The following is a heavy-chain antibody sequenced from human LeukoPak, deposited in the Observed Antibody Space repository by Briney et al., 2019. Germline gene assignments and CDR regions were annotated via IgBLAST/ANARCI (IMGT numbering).Heavy chain of an antibody. CDR1: GGSISSGTYY. V-gene: IGHV4-61*02. CDR2: IYTSGSI. Sequence: SETLSLTCTVSGGSISSGTYYWGWIRQPAGKGLEWIGRIYTSGSISYNPSLKSRVTISVDTSKNQFSLQLSSVTAADTAVYYCARGISGSYSYYYYYYMDVWGKGTTVTVSS. D-gene: IGHD1-26*01. CDR3: ARGISGSYSYYYYYYMDV. J-gene: IGHJ6*03.